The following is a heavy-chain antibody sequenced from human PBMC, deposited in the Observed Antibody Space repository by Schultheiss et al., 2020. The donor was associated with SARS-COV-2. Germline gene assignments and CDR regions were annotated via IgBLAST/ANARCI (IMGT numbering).Heavy chain of an antibody. CDR1: GFTFSSYG. CDR2: IWYDGSNK. Sequence: GGSLRLSCAASGFTFSSYGMHWVRQAPGKGLEWVAVIWYDGSNKYYADSVKGRFTISRDNSKNTLYLQMNSLRAEDTAVYYCARDEKARGWELDYWGQGTLVTVSS. D-gene: IGHD1-26*01. J-gene: IGHJ4*02. V-gene: IGHV3-33*08. CDR3: ARDEKARGWELDY.